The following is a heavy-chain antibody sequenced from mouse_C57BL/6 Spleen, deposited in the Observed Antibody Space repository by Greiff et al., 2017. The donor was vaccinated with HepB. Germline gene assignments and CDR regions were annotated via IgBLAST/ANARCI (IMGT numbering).Heavy chain of an antibody. CDR2: IHPNSGST. Sequence: HVQLHQPGAELLKPGASVKLSCKASGYTFTSYWMHWVKQRPGQGLEWIGMIHPNSGSTNYNEKFKSKATLTVDKSSSTAYMQLSSLTSEDSAVYYCALIYDGYPAWFAYWGQGTLVTVSA. CDR3: ALIYDGYPAWFAY. V-gene: IGHV1-64*01. J-gene: IGHJ3*01. D-gene: IGHD2-3*01. CDR1: GYTFTSYW.